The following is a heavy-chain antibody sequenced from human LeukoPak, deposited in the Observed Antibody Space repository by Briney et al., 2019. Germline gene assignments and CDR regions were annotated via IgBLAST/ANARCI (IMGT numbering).Heavy chain of an antibody. D-gene: IGHD4-23*01. Sequence: PGGSLRLSCAGSGFAFSNYWMAWVRQAPGKGLEGVANMKEDGGEINYVDSVKGRFTIYRKNAKNSLDLQMNSLRVHDTAVYYCVRDRGYSTFDYWGQGTLVIVSS. CDR1: GFAFSNYW. J-gene: IGHJ4*02. V-gene: IGHV3-7*01. CDR3: VRDRGYSTFDY. CDR2: MKEDGGEI.